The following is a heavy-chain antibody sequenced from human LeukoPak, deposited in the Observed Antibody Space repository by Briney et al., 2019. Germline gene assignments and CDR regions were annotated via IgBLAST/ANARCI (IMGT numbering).Heavy chain of an antibody. V-gene: IGHV3-23*01. J-gene: IGHJ1*01. CDR2: ISGGAGST. Sequence: QTGGSLRLSCAASGFSFSTFAMSWVRQPPGKGLEWVSAISGGAGSTYYADSVKGRFTISRDNSKNTLYLQMNSLRAEDTAVYYCAKDMRQLVRVEYFQHWGQGTLITVSS. CDR1: GFSFSTFA. D-gene: IGHD6-13*01. CDR3: AKDMRQLVRVEYFQH.